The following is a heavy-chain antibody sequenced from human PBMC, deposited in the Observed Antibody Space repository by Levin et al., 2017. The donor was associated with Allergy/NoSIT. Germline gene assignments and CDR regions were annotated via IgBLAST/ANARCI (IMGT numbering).Heavy chain of an antibody. CDR1: GFTFSSYA. CDR3: AKDISHDSSDTTPGVGAFDS. V-gene: IGHV3-23*01. J-gene: IGHJ3*02. Sequence: GGSLRLSCAASGFTFSSYAMSWVRQAPGKGLEWVSAISGSGGSTYYADSVKGRFTISRDNSKNTLYLQMNSLRAEDTAVYYCAKDISHDSSDTTPGVGAFDSWGQGTMVTVSS. CDR2: ISGSGGST. D-gene: IGHD3-22*01.